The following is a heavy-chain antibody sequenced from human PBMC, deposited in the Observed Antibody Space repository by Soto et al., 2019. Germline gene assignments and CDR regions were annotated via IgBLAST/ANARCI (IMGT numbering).Heavy chain of an antibody. D-gene: IGHD6-13*01. J-gene: IGHJ1*01. CDR2: INSDGSST. Sequence: GGSLRLSCAASGFTFSSYWMHWVRQAPGKGLVWVSRINSDGSSTSYADSVKGRFTISRDNAKNTLYLQMNSLRAEDTAVYYCARWSRAGYSSSWYHPEYFQHWGQGTLVTVSS. CDR1: GFTFSSYW. CDR3: ARWSRAGYSSSWYHPEYFQH. V-gene: IGHV3-74*01.